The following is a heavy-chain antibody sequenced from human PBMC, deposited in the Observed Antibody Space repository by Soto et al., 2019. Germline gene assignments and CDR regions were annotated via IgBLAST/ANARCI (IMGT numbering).Heavy chain of an antibody. CDR3: TRFLAGPISWFDP. J-gene: IGHJ5*02. CDR2: ISGSGGST. CDR1: GFTFSSYA. Sequence: GWSLRLSCAASGFTFSSYAMSWVRQAPGKGLEWVSAISGSGGSTYYADSVKGRFTISRDNSKNTLYLQMNGLRAEDTAVYYCTRFLAGPISWFDPWGQGTLVTVSS. V-gene: IGHV3-23*01. D-gene: IGHD3-3*01.